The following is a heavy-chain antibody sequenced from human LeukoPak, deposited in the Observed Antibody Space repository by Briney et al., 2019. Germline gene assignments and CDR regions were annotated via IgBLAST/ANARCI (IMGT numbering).Heavy chain of an antibody. CDR3: ARDLLGGGFLYDILTGYSRADY. J-gene: IGHJ4*02. CDR2: ISAYNGNT. D-gene: IGHD3-9*01. V-gene: IGHV1-18*01. CDR1: GYTFTSYG. Sequence: ASVKVSCKASGYTFTSYGISWVRQAPGQGLEWMGWISAYNGNTNYAQKLQGRVTMTTDTSTSTAYMELRSLRSDDTAVYYCARDLLGGGFLYDILTGYSRADYWGQGTLVTVSS.